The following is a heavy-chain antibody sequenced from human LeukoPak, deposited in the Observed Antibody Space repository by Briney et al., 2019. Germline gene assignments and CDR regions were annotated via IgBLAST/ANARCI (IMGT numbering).Heavy chain of an antibody. CDR2: ISGKNGNT. J-gene: IGHJ4*02. Sequence: ASVKVSCKASGYTFTSYGISWVRQAPGRGLEWMGWISGKNGNTNYAQKFQGRVTMTTDTSTGTAYMDLRSLRSDDSAVYFCARDHVFLSAAGLFDYWGQGTLVTVSS. D-gene: IGHD6-13*01. CDR3: ARDHVFLSAAGLFDY. CDR1: GYTFTSYG. V-gene: IGHV1-18*01.